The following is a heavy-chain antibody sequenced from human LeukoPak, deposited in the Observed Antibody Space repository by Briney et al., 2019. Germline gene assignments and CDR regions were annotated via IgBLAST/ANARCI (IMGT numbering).Heavy chain of an antibody. Sequence: SETLSLTCTVSGGSISTYYWSWIRQPPGKGLEWIGYIYYTGSTSYNPSLRSRVNMSLDASKNQFSLELNSVTPADTAVYYCARGGNYWPQWWFDPWGRGTLVSVSS. D-gene: IGHD1-26*01. J-gene: IGHJ5*02. CDR3: ARGGNYWPQWWFDP. CDR1: GGSISTYY. V-gene: IGHV4-59*01. CDR2: IYYTGST.